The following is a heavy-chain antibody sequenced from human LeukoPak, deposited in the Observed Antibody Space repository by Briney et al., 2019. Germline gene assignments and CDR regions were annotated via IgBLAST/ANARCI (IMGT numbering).Heavy chain of an antibody. J-gene: IGHJ4*02. CDR1: GYPISSGHY. V-gene: IGHV4-38-2*02. CDR2: IYHRGTT. Sequence: SETLSLTCIVSGYPISSGHYWGWIRQPPGKGLEWIGNIYHRGTTYYNPSLKSRVTISVDTSKNQFSLKLSSVTAADTAVYYCARSSGYCSGGNCFYYWGQGTLVTVSS. D-gene: IGHD2-15*01. CDR3: ARSSGYCSGGNCFYY.